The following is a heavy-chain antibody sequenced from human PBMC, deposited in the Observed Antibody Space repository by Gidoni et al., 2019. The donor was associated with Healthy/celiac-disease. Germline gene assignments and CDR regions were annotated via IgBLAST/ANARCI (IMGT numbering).Heavy chain of an antibody. D-gene: IGHD3-3*01. CDR3: ARGRDFWSGYYLDAFDI. Sequence: QVQLVESGGGVVQPGRSLRLSCAASGFTFSRYGMHWVRQAPGKGLEWVAVIWYDGSNKYYADSVKGRFTISRDNSKNTLYLQMNSLRAEDTAVYYCARGRDFWSGYYLDAFDIWGQGTMVTVSS. CDR2: IWYDGSNK. J-gene: IGHJ3*02. CDR1: GFTFSRYG. V-gene: IGHV3-33*01.